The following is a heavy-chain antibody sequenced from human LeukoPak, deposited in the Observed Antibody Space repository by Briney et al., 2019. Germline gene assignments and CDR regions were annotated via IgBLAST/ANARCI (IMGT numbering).Heavy chain of an antibody. CDR2: IIPILGIA. J-gene: IGHJ6*02. V-gene: IGHV1-69*04. D-gene: IGHD3-22*01. CDR3: ARGGSSGYYFRDYYYYGMDV. Sequence: SVKVSCKASGGTFRSYATSWVRQAPGQGLEWMGRIIPILGIANYAQKFQGRVTITADKSTSTAYMELSSLRSEDTAVYYCARGGSSGYYFRDYYYYGMDVWGQGTTVTVSS. CDR1: GGTFRSYA.